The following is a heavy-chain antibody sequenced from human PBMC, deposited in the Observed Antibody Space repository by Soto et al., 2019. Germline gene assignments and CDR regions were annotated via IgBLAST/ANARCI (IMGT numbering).Heavy chain of an antibody. Sequence: QVQLVESGGGVVQPGRSLRLSCAASGFTFSSYAMHWVRQAPGKGLEWVAVISYDGSNKYYADSVKRRFTISRDNSKNTLYLQMNSLRAEDTAVYYCARDLARWLVPGNGMDVWGQGTTVTVSS. CDR2: ISYDGSNK. V-gene: IGHV3-30-3*01. CDR1: GFTFSSYA. J-gene: IGHJ6*02. D-gene: IGHD6-19*01. CDR3: ARDLARWLVPGNGMDV.